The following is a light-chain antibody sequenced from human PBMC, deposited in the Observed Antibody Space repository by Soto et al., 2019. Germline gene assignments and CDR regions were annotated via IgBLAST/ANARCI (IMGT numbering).Light chain of an antibody. Sequence: QSVLTQPPSASGTPGQRVTISCSGSSSNIGSNTVNWYQQLPGTAPTLLIYYNNQRPSGVPDRFSGSKSGTSASLTISGLQSEDEAHYYCAAWDDSLYGWVFGGGTKLTVL. V-gene: IGLV1-44*01. J-gene: IGLJ3*02. CDR3: AAWDDSLYGWV. CDR1: SSNIGSNT. CDR2: YNN.